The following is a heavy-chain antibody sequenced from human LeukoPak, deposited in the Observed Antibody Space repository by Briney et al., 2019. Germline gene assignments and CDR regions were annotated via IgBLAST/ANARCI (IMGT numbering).Heavy chain of an antibody. V-gene: IGHV4-30-4*01. Sequence: QSSETLSLTCTVSGGSISSGDYYWSWIRQPPGKGLEWIGYIYYSGSTYYNPSLKSRVTISVDTSKNQFSLKLSSVTAADTAVYYCARDSDYSNWFDPWGQGTLVTVSS. D-gene: IGHD4-11*01. CDR1: GGSISSGDYY. CDR2: IYYSGST. J-gene: IGHJ5*02. CDR3: ARDSDYSNWFDP.